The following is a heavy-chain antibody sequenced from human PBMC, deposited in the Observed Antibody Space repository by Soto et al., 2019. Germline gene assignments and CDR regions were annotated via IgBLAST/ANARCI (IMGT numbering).Heavy chain of an antibody. V-gene: IGHV3-30*18. J-gene: IGHJ6*02. CDR2: ISYDGSNK. Sequence: GGSLRLSCAASGFTFSSYGMHWVRQAPGKGLEWVAVISYDGSNKYYAGSVKGRFTISRDNSKNTLYLQMNSLRAEDTAVYYCAKALWTAARYYYGMDVWGQGTTVTVSS. D-gene: IGHD6-6*01. CDR1: GFTFSSYG. CDR3: AKALWTAARYYYGMDV.